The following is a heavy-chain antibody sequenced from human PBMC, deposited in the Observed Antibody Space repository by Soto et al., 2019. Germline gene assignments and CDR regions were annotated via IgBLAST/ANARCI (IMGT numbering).Heavy chain of an antibody. CDR2: INHSGST. CDR1: GVSIFSHSYY. D-gene: IGHD2-15*01. CDR3: ARRYAPRYSSGNNHFDL. V-gene: IGHV4-39*01. Sequence: QLQLQESGPGLVRPSEILSLTCTVSGVSIFSHSYYWGWIRQAPGKGLEWIATINHSGSTYHNPSLKSRVTMSVDTSKNQFSLNLSSVTAADTAVYYCARRYAPRYSSGNNHFDLWGQGTLVTVSS. J-gene: IGHJ4*02.